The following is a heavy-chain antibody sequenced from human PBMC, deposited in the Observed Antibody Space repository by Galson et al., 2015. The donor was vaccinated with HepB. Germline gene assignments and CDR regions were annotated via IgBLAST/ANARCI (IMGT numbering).Heavy chain of an antibody. CDR3: ARDRSSGWYFSRYAFDI. CDR2: INPSGGST. J-gene: IGHJ3*02. V-gene: IGHV1-46*01. CDR1: GYTFTSYY. Sequence: SVKASCKASGYTFTSYYMHWVRQAPGQGLEWMGIINPSGGSTSYAQKFRGRVTMTRDTSTSTVYMELSSLRSEDTAVYYCARDRSSGWYFSRYAFDIWGQGTMVTVSS. D-gene: IGHD6-19*01.